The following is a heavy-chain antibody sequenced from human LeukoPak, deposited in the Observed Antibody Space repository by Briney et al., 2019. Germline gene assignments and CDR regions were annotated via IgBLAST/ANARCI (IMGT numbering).Heavy chain of an antibody. J-gene: IGHJ4*02. CDR3: ARDFGQQLVLGY. D-gene: IGHD6-13*01. CDR2: IWYDGSNK. V-gene: IGHV3-33*01. Sequence: PGGSLRLSCAASGFTFSSYGMHWVRQAPGKGLEWVAAIWYDGSNKYYADSVKGRFTISRDNSKNTLYLQMNSLRAEDTAVYYCARDFGQQLVLGYWGQGTLVTVSS. CDR1: GFTFSSYG.